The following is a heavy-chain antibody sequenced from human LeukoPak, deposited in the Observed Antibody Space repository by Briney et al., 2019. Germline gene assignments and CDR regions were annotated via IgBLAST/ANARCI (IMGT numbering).Heavy chain of an antibody. D-gene: IGHD1-7*01. V-gene: IGHV1-46*01. J-gene: IGHJ4*02. Sequence: GASVKVSCKASGYTFTSYFIHWVRQAPGQGLEWMGVLNPSDGATTYAQKFQGRVTVTRDTSTSTVYMDLNSLRSEDTAVYYCARDLGSGQTGTIPGGLDYWGQGTLVTVSA. CDR1: GYTFTSYF. CDR3: ARDLGSGQTGTIPGGLDY. CDR2: LNPSDGAT.